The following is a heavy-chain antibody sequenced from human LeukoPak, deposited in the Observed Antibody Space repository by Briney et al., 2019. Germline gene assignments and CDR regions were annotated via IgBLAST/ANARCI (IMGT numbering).Heavy chain of an antibody. CDR1: GYTFTSYG. CDR2: ISAYNGNT. CDR3: ARDGAVAGTYYYYGMDV. Sequence: GASVKVSCKASGYTFTSYGISWVRQAPGQGLEWMGWISAYNGNTNYAQKLQGRVTMTTDTSTSTAYMELRSLRSDDTAVYYCARDGAVAGTYYYYGMDVWGQGTRVTVSS. V-gene: IGHV1-18*01. D-gene: IGHD6-19*01. J-gene: IGHJ6*02.